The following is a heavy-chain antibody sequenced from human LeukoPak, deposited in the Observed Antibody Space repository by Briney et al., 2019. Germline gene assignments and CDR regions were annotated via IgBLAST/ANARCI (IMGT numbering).Heavy chain of an antibody. D-gene: IGHD6-19*01. J-gene: IGHJ5*02. Sequence: SETLSLTCTVSGGSISSYYWSWIRQPAGKGLEWIGRIYTSGSTNYNPSLKSRVTMSVDTSKNQFSLKLSSVTAADPAVYYCAREEIAVAGTDWFDPWGQGTLVTVSS. V-gene: IGHV4-4*07. CDR3: AREEIAVAGTDWFDP. CDR2: IYTSGST. CDR1: GGSISSYY.